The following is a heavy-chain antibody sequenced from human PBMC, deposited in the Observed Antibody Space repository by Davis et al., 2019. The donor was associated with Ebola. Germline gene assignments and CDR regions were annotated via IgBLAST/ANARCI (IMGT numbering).Heavy chain of an antibody. CDR1: GDSISSSNW. Sequence: GSLRLSCAVSGDSISSSNWWSWIRQPPGKGLEWIGSIYYSGSTYYNPSLKSRVTISVDTSKNQFSLKLSSVTAADTAVYYCSTSSSLWYFDLWGRGTLVTVSS. CDR2: IYYSGST. D-gene: IGHD6-13*01. CDR3: STSSSLWYFDL. J-gene: IGHJ2*01. V-gene: IGHV4-39*01.